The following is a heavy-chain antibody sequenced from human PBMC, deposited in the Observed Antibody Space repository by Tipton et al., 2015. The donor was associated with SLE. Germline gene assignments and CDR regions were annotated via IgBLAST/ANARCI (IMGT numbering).Heavy chain of an antibody. CDR1: GFTFCSYA. J-gene: IGHJ4*02. Sequence: VQLVQSGGGLIQSGGSLRLSCATSGFTFCSYALSWVRRAPGKGLEWVSAISGGGGSTYYADFAKGRFSISIDKSKKTLFLQMNSLRVDDTATYYCAKFEKTTDFYLDSWDQGTLVSVSS. V-gene: IGHV3-23*04. CDR3: AKFEKTTDFYLDS. CDR2: ISGGGGST. D-gene: IGHD1/OR15-1a*01.